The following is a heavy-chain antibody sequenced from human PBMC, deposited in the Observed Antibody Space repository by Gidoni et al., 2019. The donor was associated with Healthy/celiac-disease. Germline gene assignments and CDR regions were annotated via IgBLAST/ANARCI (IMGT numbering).Heavy chain of an antibody. V-gene: IGHV3-33*01. CDR3: ARDRFAWGDLDP. CDR1: GFTFNTYG. D-gene: IGHD3-16*01. CDR2: IWYDGSNK. Sequence: QVQLVESGGGVVQPGRSLRLSCAASGFTFNTYGMHWVRQAPGKGLEWVALIWYDGSNKNYADSVKGRFTISRDSSKNTLYLQMNSLRAEDTAVYYCARDRFAWGDLDPWGQGTLVTVSS. J-gene: IGHJ5*02.